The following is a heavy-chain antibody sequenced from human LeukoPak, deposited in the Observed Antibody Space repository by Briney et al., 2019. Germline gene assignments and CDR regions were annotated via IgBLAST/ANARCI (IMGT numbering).Heavy chain of an antibody. V-gene: IGHV3-33*01. CDR3: ARDPVVTAIPSYYLDY. D-gene: IGHD2-21*02. Sequence: GGSLRLSCAASGFTFSSYGMHWVRQAPGKGLEWVAVIWYDGSNKYYADSVKGRFTISRDNSKNTLYLQMNSLRAEDTAVYYCARDPVVTAIPSYYLDYWGQGTLVTVSS. J-gene: IGHJ4*02. CDR2: IWYDGSNK. CDR1: GFTFSSYG.